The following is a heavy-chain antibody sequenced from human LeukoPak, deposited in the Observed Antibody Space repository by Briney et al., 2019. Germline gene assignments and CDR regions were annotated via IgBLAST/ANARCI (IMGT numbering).Heavy chain of an antibody. D-gene: IGHD1-26*01. V-gene: IGHV4-39*01. CDR1: GGSISSSSYC. CDR2: IYYSGST. Sequence: SETLSLTCTVSGGSISSSSYCWGWIRQPPGKGLEWIGSIYYSGSTYYNPSLKSRVTISVDTSKNQFSLKLSSVTAADTAVYYCARHSGDSGSFLDYWGQGTLVTVSS. CDR3: ARHSGDSGSFLDY. J-gene: IGHJ4*02.